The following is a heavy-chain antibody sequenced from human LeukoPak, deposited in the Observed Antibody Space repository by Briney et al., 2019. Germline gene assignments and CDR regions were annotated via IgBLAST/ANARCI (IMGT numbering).Heavy chain of an antibody. CDR3: ARDNGGNYYLYYFDY. D-gene: IGHD2-21*01. Sequence: ASVTVSCKTSGSTFTAYYMHWVRQAPGQGLEWMGWLNPNNGDTNYAQKFQGRVTMTSDTSISTAYMELSALRSDDTAIYYCARDNGGNYYLYYFDYWGQGTLVTVSS. CDR1: GSTFTAYY. CDR2: LNPNNGDT. J-gene: IGHJ4*02. V-gene: IGHV1-2*02.